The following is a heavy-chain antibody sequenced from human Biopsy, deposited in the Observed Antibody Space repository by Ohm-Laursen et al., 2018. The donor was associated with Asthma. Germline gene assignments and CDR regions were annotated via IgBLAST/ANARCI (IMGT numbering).Heavy chain of an antibody. D-gene: IGHD2-15*01. J-gene: IGHJ6*02. V-gene: IGHV4-34*01. CDR3: ARGPGWSGLDI. CDR2: SDHRGNT. CDR1: GLSSSAYY. Sequence: GTLSLTCIMYGLSSSAYYWTWIRQTPGKGLEWIGESDHRGNTNTNATLKSRVTISKAKSANEFSLKMKSVTAADTAIYYCARGPGWSGLDIWGQGTTVTVSS.